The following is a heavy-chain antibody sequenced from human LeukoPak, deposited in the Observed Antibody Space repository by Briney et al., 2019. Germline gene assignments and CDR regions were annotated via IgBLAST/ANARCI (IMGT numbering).Heavy chain of an antibody. D-gene: IGHD3-22*01. CDR1: GGSISSGGYS. V-gene: IGHV4-30-2*01. CDR3: ARAEYYYDSSTWFDP. J-gene: IGHJ5*02. Sequence: SETLSLTCAVSGGSISSGGYSWSWIRQPPGKGLEWIGYIYHSGSTYYNPSLKSRVTISVDRSKNQFSLKLSSVTAADTAVYYCARAEYYYDSSTWFDPWAREPWSPSPQ. CDR2: IYHSGST.